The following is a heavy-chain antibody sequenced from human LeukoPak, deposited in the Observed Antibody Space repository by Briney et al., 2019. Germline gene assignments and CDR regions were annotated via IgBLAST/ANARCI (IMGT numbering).Heavy chain of an antibody. J-gene: IGHJ4*02. CDR2: INPNSGNR. CDR3: ARANGGLDY. CDR1: GYTFTRYD. V-gene: IGHV1-8*03. Sequence: ASVKVSCKASGYTFTRYDINWVRQATGQGLEWMGWINPNSGNRGYAQKFQGRVTITRDTSINTAYMELSSLRSDDTAVYYCARANGGLDYWGQGTLVTVSS. D-gene: IGHD4-23*01.